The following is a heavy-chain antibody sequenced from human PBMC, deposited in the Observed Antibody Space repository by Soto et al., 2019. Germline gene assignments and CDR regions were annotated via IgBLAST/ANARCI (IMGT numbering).Heavy chain of an antibody. CDR1: GYGFTTYG. J-gene: IGHJ4*02. V-gene: IGHV1-18*01. CDR3: ARGRYGDY. CDR2: ISAHNGNT. Sequence: QVHLVQSGAEVKKPGASVKVSCKGSGYGFTTYGITWVRQAHGQGLEWMAWISAHNGNTNYAQKLQGRVTVTRDTSTSTAYMELRGQRSDDTAVYYCARGRYGDYWGQGALVTVSS. D-gene: IGHD1-1*01.